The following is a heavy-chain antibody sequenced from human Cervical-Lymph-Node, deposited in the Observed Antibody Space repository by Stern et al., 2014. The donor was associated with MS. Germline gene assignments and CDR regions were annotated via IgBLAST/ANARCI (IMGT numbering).Heavy chain of an antibody. CDR1: GFSLNTRGVG. CDR2: IYLDDDK. V-gene: IGHV2-5*02. CDR3: AHTLITLDRGVPFDY. J-gene: IGHJ4*02. Sequence: EESGPTLVKPTQTLTLTCTFSGFSLNTRGVGVGWIRQPPGKALEWLALIYLDDDKRYSPSLKSSLTITKDTSKNQVVLTMTNMDPVDTATYYCAHTLITLDRGVPFDYWGQGTLVTVSS. D-gene: IGHD3-10*01.